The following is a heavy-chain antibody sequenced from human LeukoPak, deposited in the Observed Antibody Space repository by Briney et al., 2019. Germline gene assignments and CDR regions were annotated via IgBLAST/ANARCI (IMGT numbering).Heavy chain of an antibody. D-gene: IGHD3-10*01. Sequence: SETLSLTCAVYGGSFSGYYWSWIRQPPGKGLEWIGEINHSGSTNYNPSLKSRVTMSVDTSKNQFSLKLSSVTAADTAVYYCARDSSLITMVRGVREDYYYMDVWGKGTTVTISS. J-gene: IGHJ6*03. CDR3: ARDSSLITMVRGVREDYYYMDV. CDR1: GGSFSGYY. CDR2: INHSGST. V-gene: IGHV4-34*01.